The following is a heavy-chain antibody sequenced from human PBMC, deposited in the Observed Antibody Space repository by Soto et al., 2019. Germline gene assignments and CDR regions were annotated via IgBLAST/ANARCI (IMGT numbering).Heavy chain of an antibody. CDR2: IVVGSGKT. CDR3: AAPPTAPT. Sequence: QMQLVQSGPEVKKPGTSVKVSCKASGFTFTSSAFQWVRQARGQRLEWMGWIVVGSGKTKYAQKFQERVTITRDTSTSTVYMQLSSLRSETTAVYFCAAPPTAPTWGQGTLVTVSS. V-gene: IGHV1-58*01. CDR1: GFTFTSSA. J-gene: IGHJ5*02.